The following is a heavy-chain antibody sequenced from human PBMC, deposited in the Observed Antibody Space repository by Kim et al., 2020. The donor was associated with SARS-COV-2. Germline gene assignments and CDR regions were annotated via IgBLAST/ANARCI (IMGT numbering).Heavy chain of an antibody. CDR3: ARLWVKGVTPSKRDY. D-gene: IGHD5-18*01. V-gene: IGHV1-69*01. Sequence: QKFQGRGTITADESTSTAYMELSSLRSEDTAVYYCARLWVKGVTPSKRDYWGQGTLVTVSS. J-gene: IGHJ4*02.